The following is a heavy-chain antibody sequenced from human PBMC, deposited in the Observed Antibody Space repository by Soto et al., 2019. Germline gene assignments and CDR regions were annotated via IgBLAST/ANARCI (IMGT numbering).Heavy chain of an antibody. CDR1: GYTFTSYD. CDR2: MNPNSGNT. V-gene: IGHV1-8*01. CDR3: ARSEIGSYCLDYYYYGMDV. Sequence: ASVKVSCKASGYTFTSYDINWVRQATGQGFDYLGWMNPNSGNTGYVKKFQGRVTMTRDTSMSTAYMELSRLRSDDTAVYYCARSEIGSYCLDYYYYGMDVWGQGTTVTVSS. D-gene: IGHD1-26*01. J-gene: IGHJ6*02.